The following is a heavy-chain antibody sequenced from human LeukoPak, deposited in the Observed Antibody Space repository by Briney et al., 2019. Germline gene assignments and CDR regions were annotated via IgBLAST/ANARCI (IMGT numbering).Heavy chain of an antibody. CDR2: ISSSGSTI. CDR1: GFTFSDYY. J-gene: IGHJ1*01. Sequence: GGSLRLSCAASGFTFSDYYMSWIRQAPGKGLEWVSYISSSGSTIYYADSVKGRFTISRDNAKNSLYLQMNSLRAEDTAVYYCARDLTGYSSSWYSIQHWGQGTLVTVSS. V-gene: IGHV3-11*04. D-gene: IGHD6-13*01. CDR3: ARDLTGYSSSWYSIQH.